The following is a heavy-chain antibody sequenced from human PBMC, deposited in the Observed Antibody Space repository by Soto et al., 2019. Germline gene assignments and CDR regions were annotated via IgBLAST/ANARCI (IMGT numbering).Heavy chain of an antibody. D-gene: IGHD3-22*01. V-gene: IGHV1-69*13. J-gene: IGHJ4*02. CDR1: GGTFSSYA. Sequence: SVKVSCKASGGTFSSYAISWVRQAPGQGLEWMGGIIPIFGTANYAQKFQGRVTITADESTSTAYMELSSLRSEDTAVYYCASWGYYDSSGYYYPAAPLDYWGQGTLVTVSS. CDR3: ASWGYYDSSGYYYPAAPLDY. CDR2: IIPIFGTA.